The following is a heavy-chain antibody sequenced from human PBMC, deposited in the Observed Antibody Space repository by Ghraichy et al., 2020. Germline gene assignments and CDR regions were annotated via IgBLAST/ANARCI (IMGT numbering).Heavy chain of an antibody. CDR3: AKDSRGNYGSGSYYKD. CDR2: ISWNSGSI. V-gene: IGHV3-9*01. D-gene: IGHD3-10*01. J-gene: IGHJ4*02. Sequence: GGSLRLSCAASGFTFDDYAMHWVRQAPGKGLEWVSGISWNSGSIGYADSVKGRFTISRDNAKNSLYLQMNSLRAEDTALYYCAKDSRGNYGSGSYYKDWGQGTLVTVSS. CDR1: GFTFDDYA.